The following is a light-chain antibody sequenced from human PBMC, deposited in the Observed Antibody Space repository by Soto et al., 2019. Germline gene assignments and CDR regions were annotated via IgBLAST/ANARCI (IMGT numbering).Light chain of an antibody. J-gene: IGLJ1*01. CDR1: SSDVGGYNY. CDR3: SSYAGSNNFV. Sequence: ALTQPPSTSGSPGQSVTISCTGTSSDVGGYNYVSWYQQHPGKAPKLMIYEVSKRPSGVPDRFSGSKSGNTASLTVSGLQAEDEADYYCSSYAGSNNFVFGTGTKVTVL. V-gene: IGLV2-8*01. CDR2: EVS.